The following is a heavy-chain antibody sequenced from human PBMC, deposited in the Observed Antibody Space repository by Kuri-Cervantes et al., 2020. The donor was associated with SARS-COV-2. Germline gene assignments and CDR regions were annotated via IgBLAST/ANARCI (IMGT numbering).Heavy chain of an antibody. CDR3: AKDLGHYGSGSDACGY. D-gene: IGHD3-10*01. Sequence: GGSLRLSCAASGFTFSNYAVSWVRQAPGKGLEWVSLISGSGGSKYYAASVKGRFTISRDNSKNTMDLQMNSLRAEDTAVYYWAKDLGHYGSGSDACGYWGQGTLVTVSS. J-gene: IGHJ4*02. V-gene: IGHV3-23*01. CDR2: ISGSGGSK. CDR1: GFTFSNYA.